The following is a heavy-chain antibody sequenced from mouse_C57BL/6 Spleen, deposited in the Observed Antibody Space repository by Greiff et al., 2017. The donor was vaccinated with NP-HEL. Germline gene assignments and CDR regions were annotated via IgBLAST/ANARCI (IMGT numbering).Heavy chain of an antibody. CDR1: GYTFTSYW. CDR2: IHPSDSDT. J-gene: IGHJ2*01. Sequence: QVQLQQPGAELVKPGASVKVSCKASGYTFTSYWMHWVKQRPGQGLEWIGRIHPSDSDTNYNQKFTGKATLTVDNSASTAYMQLSSLTSEDSAVYYCASYSNYKGVRYYFDYWGQGTTLTVAS. V-gene: IGHV1-74*01. D-gene: IGHD2-5*01. CDR3: ASYSNYKGVRYYFDY.